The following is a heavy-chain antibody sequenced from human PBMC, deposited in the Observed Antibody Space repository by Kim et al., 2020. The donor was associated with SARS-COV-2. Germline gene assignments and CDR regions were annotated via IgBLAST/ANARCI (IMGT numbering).Heavy chain of an antibody. V-gene: IGHV4-34*01. CDR2: INHSERT. CDR1: GGSFSGYY. Sequence: SETLSLTCAVYGGSFSGYYWRWIRQPPGKGLEWIGEINHSERTNYNPSLKSRVTISVDTSKNQFSLKLSSVTAADTAVYYCARDYGDGDYAGWFDPWGQGTLVTVSS. J-gene: IGHJ5*02. D-gene: IGHD4-17*01. CDR3: ARDYGDGDYAGWFDP.